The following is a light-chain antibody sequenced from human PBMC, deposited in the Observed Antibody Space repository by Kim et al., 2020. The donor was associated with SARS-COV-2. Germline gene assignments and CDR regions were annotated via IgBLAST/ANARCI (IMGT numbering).Light chain of an antibody. V-gene: IGLV3-19*01. CDR1: SLRSYY. J-gene: IGLJ2*01. CDR2: GRN. Sequence: SELTQDPTVSVALGQTVRITCQGDSLRSYYATWYQQKPRQAPVLVIYGRNNRPSGIPDRFFGSTSGNTASLTISGAQAEDEADFYCQSRDSGGNVVFGGGTQLTVL. CDR3: QSRDSGGNVV.